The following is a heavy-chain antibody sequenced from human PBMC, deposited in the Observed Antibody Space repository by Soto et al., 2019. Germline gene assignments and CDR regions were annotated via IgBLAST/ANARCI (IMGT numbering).Heavy chain of an antibody. CDR2: ISYDGSNK. Sequence: GGSLRLSCAASGFTFSSYGMHWVRQAPGKGLEWVAVISYDGSNKYYADSVKGRFTISRDNSKNTLYLQMNSLRAEDTAVYYCAKNDYYDSSGLLDYWGQGTLVTVSS. CDR1: GFTFSSYG. V-gene: IGHV3-30*18. CDR3: AKNDYYDSSGLLDY. D-gene: IGHD3-22*01. J-gene: IGHJ4*02.